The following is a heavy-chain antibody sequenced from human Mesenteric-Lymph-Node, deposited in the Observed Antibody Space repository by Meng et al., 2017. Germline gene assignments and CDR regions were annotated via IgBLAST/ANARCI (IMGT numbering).Heavy chain of an antibody. J-gene: IGHJ6*02. V-gene: IGHV3-23*01. Sequence: GESLKISCAASGFTFSSYAMSWVRQAPGKGLEWVSAISGSGGSTYYADSVKGRFTISRDNSKNTLYLQMNSLRAEDTAVYYCANGGTARPYYYYYGMDVWGQGTTVTVSS. D-gene: IGHD6-6*01. CDR1: GFTFSSYA. CDR2: ISGSGGST. CDR3: ANGGTARPYYYYYGMDV.